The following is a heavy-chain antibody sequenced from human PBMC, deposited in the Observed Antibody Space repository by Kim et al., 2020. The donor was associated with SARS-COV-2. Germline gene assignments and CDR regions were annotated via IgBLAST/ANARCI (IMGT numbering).Heavy chain of an antibody. CDR3: ARELIVVPAAMGMDV. J-gene: IGHJ6*02. Sequence: KFQGRVTMTRDTSTSTVYMELSSLRSEDTAVYYCARELIVVPAAMGMDVWGQGTTVTVSS. V-gene: IGHV1-46*01. D-gene: IGHD2-2*01.